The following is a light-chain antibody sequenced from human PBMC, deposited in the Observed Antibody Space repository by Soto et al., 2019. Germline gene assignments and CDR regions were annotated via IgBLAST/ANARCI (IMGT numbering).Light chain of an antibody. J-gene: IGKJ4*01. CDR1: QAITYY. V-gene: IGKV1-33*01. CDR3: QQYDNLPLS. Sequence: DIQMTQSPSSLSASVGDRVTITCQASQAITYYLNWYQQRPGKAPRLLIFDASNLETGVPSRFSGGGSGTDFTFTISSLQPEDIATYYCQQYDNLPLSFGGGTKVEIK. CDR2: DAS.